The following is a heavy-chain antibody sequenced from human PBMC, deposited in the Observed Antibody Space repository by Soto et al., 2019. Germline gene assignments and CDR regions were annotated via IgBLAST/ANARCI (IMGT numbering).Heavy chain of an antibody. V-gene: IGHV2-70*13. CDR1: GFSLTSPGMC. J-gene: IGHJ6*02. CDR2: IERDDDDK. CDR3: ARSIRGPRRFNGMDV. Sequence: PTLVNPTETLTVTCTFSGFSLTSPGMCVSWIRQSPGKALEWLALIERDDDDKYYSTSLKTRLTISKDTRKNQVVLTMANMDPADTATYYCARSIRGPRRFNGMDVWGQGTTVTVSS. D-gene: IGHD1-20*01.